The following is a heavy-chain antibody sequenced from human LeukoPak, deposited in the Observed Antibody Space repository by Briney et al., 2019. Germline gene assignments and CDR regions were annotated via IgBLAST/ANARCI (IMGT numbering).Heavy chain of an antibody. D-gene: IGHD1-26*01. CDR2: INTYNGNT. CDR1: GYTLTNYG. CDR3: ARDLVDGVGAPGAY. J-gene: IGHJ4*02. V-gene: IGHV1-18*01. Sequence: GASVKVSCKASGYTLTNYGITWMRQAPGQGLEWIGWINTYNGNTNYAQKLQGRVTITTDTSTSTAYMELRSLRSDDTAVFYCARDLVDGVGAPGAYWGQGALVTVSS.